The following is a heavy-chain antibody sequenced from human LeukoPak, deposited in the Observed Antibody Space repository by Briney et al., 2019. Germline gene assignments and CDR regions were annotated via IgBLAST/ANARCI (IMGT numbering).Heavy chain of an antibody. CDR3: ARAPGITMVRGVITRGDFDY. J-gene: IGHJ4*02. D-gene: IGHD3-10*01. CDR2: INHSGST. Sequence: PSETLSLTCAVYGGSFSGYYWSWLRQPPGKGLEWLGKINHSGSTNYNPSLKSRVTISVDTSKNQFSLKLSSVTAADTAVYYCARAPGITMVRGVITRGDFDYWGQGTLVTVSS. V-gene: IGHV4-34*01. CDR1: GGSFSGYY.